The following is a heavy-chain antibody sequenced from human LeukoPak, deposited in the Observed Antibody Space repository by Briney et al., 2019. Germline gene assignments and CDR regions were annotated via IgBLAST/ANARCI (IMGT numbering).Heavy chain of an antibody. D-gene: IGHD2-15*01. Sequence: GESLKISCKGSGYSFTSYWIGWVRQAPGQGLEWMGWISAYNGNTNYAQKLQGRVTMTTDTSTSTAYMELRSLRSDDTAVYYCARGERVVVVAASDYWGQGTLVTVSS. J-gene: IGHJ4*02. CDR1: GYSFTSYW. CDR3: ARGERVVVVAASDY. V-gene: IGHV1-18*04. CDR2: ISAYNGNT.